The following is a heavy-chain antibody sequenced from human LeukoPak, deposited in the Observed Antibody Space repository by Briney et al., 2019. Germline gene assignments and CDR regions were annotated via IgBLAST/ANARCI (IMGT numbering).Heavy chain of an antibody. Sequence: PGGTLRLSCAASGFTFNTYWMHWVRQAPGKGLVWVARVNREGTTTAYADSVKGRFIISRDNSKNTLYLQMNNLRAEDTAFYYCARDSDWILFDYWGQGTPVTVSS. CDR1: GFTFNTYW. CDR3: ARDSDWILFDY. J-gene: IGHJ4*02. CDR2: VNREGTTT. V-gene: IGHV3-74*03. D-gene: IGHD2-2*03.